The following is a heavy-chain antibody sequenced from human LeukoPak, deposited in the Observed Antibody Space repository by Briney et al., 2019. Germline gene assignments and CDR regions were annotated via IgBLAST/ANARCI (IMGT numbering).Heavy chain of an antibody. CDR1: GFTFSSSA. V-gene: IGHV3-23*01. D-gene: IGHD5-24*01. CDR2: ISGSGGST. Sequence: GGSLRLSCAASGFTFSSSAMSWVRQVPGKGLEWVSAISGSGGSTYYADSVKGRFTISRDNSKNTLYLQMNSLRAEDTAVYYCAKDRRDGYNIFDYWGQGTLVTVSS. J-gene: IGHJ4*02. CDR3: AKDRRDGYNIFDY.